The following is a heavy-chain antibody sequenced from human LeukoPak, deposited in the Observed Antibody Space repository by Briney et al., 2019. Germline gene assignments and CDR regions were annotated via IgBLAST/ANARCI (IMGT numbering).Heavy chain of an antibody. CDR3: ARGRGSSLYFDY. J-gene: IGHJ4*02. V-gene: IGHV5-51*01. D-gene: IGHD6-13*01. CDR1: GYSFTSYL. CDR2: VYPGDSDT. Sequence: GESLKISCKGSGYSFTSYLIGWVRQMPGKGLEWMGIVYPGDSDTRYSPSFQGQVTISADKSITTAYLQCTSLKASDTAMYYCARGRGSSLYFDYWGQGTLVTVSS.